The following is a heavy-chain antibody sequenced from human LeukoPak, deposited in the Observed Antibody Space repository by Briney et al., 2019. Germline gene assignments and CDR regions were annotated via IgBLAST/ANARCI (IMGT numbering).Heavy chain of an antibody. V-gene: IGHV4-34*01. J-gene: IGHJ6*03. D-gene: IGHD2-2*01. CDR1: GGSFSGDF. CDR3: ARLANLRSSTSRVYRRYYYYMDV. CDR2: INHSGST. Sequence: SETLSLTCAVYGGSFSGDFWSWIRQSPGKGLEWIGEINHSGSTNYNPSLKSRVTISVDMSKNQFSLKLSSVTAADTAVYYCARLANLRSSTSRVYRRYYYYMDVWGKGTTVTVSS.